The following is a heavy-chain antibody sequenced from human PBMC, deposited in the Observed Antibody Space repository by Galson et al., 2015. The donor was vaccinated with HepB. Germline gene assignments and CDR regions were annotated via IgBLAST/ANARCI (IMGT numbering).Heavy chain of an antibody. J-gene: IGHJ4*02. Sequence: SLRLSCAASGFTFSDFYMSWIRQAPGKGLEWVSHISSGSSTKYADSVKGRFAISRDNAENSVYLQMTSLRAEDTAIYYCARMRYGLGSSPLDYWGQGTLVTVSS. CDR2: ISSGSST. V-gene: IGHV3-11*06. CDR3: ARMRYGLGSSPLDY. D-gene: IGHD3-10*01. CDR1: GFTFSDFY.